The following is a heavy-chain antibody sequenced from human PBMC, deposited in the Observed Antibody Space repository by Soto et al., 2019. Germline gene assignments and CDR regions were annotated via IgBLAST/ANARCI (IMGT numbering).Heavy chain of an antibody. CDR3: ARDHFFYDILTGHYYYYGMDV. D-gene: IGHD3-9*01. J-gene: IGHJ6*02. CDR2: INPNSGGT. CDR1: GYTFTGYY. V-gene: IGHV1-2*04. Sequence: ASVKVSCKASGYTFTGYYMHWVRQAPGQGLEWMGWINPNSGGTNYAQKFQGWVTMTRDTSISTAYMELSRLRSDDTAVYYCARDHFFYDILTGHYYYYGMDVWGQGTTVTVSS.